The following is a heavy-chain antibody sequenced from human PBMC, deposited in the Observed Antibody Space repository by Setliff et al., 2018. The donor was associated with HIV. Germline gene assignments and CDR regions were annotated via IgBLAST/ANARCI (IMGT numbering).Heavy chain of an antibody. D-gene: IGHD3-16*01. Sequence: PSETLSLTCTVSGGSIRTGAYYWGWIRQPPGKGLEWIGSIYYDGRTFYKPSLKSRLTISVDTSKNQFSLSLNSVTAADTAVYFCARGGAVSADFDSWGQGTLGTAPQ. CDR1: GGSIRTGAYY. V-gene: IGHV4-39*07. CDR2: IYYDGRT. J-gene: IGHJ5*01. CDR3: ARGGAVSADFDS.